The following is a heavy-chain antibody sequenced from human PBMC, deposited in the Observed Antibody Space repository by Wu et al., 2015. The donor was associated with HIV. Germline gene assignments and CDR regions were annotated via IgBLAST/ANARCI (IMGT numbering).Heavy chain of an antibody. V-gene: IGHV1-18*01. Sequence: QAQLVQSGPEAKRPGASVKVSCKASYILTSYPIGWVRQAPGQRLEWMGWMNPSNGHIQPAQRFQDRLTMSTDNSAHTAYMELRSLTSDDAAIYFCARVQFDPDYYTYFDLWGQGTLVTVSS. D-gene: IGHD4/OR15-4a*01. J-gene: IGHJ5*01. CDR2: MNPSNGHI. CDR1: YILTSYP. CDR3: ARVQFDPDYYTYFDL.